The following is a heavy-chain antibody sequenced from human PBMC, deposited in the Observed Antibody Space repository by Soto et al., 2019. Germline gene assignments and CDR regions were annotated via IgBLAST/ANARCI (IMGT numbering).Heavy chain of an antibody. CDR1: GGSISSGGYY. CDR3: ARGRHLGFWSGYYSSWFDP. Sequence: PSETLSLTCTVSGGSISSGGYYWSWIRQHPGKGPEWIGEINHSGSTNYNPSLKSRVTISVDTSKNQFSLKLSSVTAADTAVYYCARGRHLGFWSGYYSSWFDPWGQGTLVTVSS. J-gene: IGHJ5*02. CDR2: INHSGST. V-gene: IGHV4-39*07. D-gene: IGHD3-3*01.